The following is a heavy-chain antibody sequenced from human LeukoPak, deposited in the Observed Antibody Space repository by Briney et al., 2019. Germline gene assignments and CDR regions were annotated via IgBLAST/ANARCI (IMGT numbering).Heavy chain of an antibody. CDR1: GGSISSYY. Sequence: SEIRSLTCTVSGGSISSYYWSWIRQPPGKGLEWIGYIYYSGSTNYNPSLKSRVTISVDTSKNQFSLKLSSVTAADTAVYYCARHSGGRDSSGEYWYFDLWGRGTLFTVSS. J-gene: IGHJ2*01. V-gene: IGHV4-59*08. CDR2: IYYSGST. D-gene: IGHD3-22*01. CDR3: ARHSGGRDSSGEYWYFDL.